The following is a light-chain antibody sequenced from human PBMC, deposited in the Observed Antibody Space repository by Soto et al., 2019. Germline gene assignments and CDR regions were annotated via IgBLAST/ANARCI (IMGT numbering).Light chain of an antibody. V-gene: IGKV1-6*01. CDR1: QDIRKD. J-gene: IGKJ2*01. CDR3: LQDYNYPFT. Sequence: AIQMTQSPSSLSASVGDRVTITCRASQDIRKDLAWYQQKPGKAPQILIYGASTLQTGVASRFSGSGSATDFTLTISSLQPEDSAAYHCLQDYNYPFTFGQGTKLDIK. CDR2: GAS.